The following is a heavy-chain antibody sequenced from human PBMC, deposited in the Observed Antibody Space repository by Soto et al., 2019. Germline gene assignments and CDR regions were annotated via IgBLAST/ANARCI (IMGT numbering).Heavy chain of an antibody. CDR1: GFTFSSYW. CDR2: IKQDGSEN. Sequence: GGSLRLSCAASGFTFSSYWMSWVRQGPGKGLEWVANIKQDGSENYYVHSVKGRFTISRDTAKNPLYLQMNSLRAADTAVYYCAREGASIVLMVYATGGMDVWGQGTTVTVSS. V-gene: IGHV3-7*03. J-gene: IGHJ6*02. CDR3: AREGASIVLMVYATGGMDV. D-gene: IGHD2-8*01.